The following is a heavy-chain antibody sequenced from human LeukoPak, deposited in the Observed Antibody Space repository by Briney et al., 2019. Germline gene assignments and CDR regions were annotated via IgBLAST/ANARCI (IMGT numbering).Heavy chain of an antibody. V-gene: IGHV3-7*01. D-gene: IGHD4-23*01. Sequence: GGSLRLSCAASGFTFSSYWMTWVRQAPGKGLEWVANIKQDGSEKYYVDSVKGRFTISRDNAKNSLYLQMNSLRAEDTAAYYCATDYGGNSGDYWGQGTLVTVSS. J-gene: IGHJ4*02. CDR1: GFTFSSYW. CDR2: IKQDGSEK. CDR3: ATDYGGNSGDY.